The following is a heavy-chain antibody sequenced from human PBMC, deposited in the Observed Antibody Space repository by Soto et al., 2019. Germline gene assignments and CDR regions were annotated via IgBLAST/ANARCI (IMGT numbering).Heavy chain of an antibody. J-gene: IGHJ4*02. D-gene: IGHD6-19*01. CDR1: GFTFSSYT. CDR2: ISSSSSTI. V-gene: IGHV3-48*02. Sequence: EVQLVESGGGLVQPGGSLRLSCAASGFTFSSYTMNWVRQAPGKGLEWVSYISSSSSTIYYADSVKGRFTISRDNAKNSLYVKMNSLRDEDTADYYCAREGGIAVAGTSGDYWGQGTLVTVSS. CDR3: AREGGIAVAGTSGDY.